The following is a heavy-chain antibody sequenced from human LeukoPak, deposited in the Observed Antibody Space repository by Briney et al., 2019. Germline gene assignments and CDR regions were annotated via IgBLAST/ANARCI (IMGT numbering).Heavy chain of an antibody. Sequence: ASVKVSCKVSGYTLTELSMHWVRQAPGKGLEWMGGFDPEDGETIYAQKFRGRVTMTEDTSTDTAYMELSSLRSEDTAVYYCAALKTGIAAAGYWGQGTLVTVSS. V-gene: IGHV1-24*01. J-gene: IGHJ4*02. CDR1: GYTLTELS. CDR3: AALKTGIAAAGY. D-gene: IGHD6-13*01. CDR2: FDPEDGET.